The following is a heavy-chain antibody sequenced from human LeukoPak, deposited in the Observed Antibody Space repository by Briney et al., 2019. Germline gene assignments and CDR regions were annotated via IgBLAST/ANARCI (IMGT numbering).Heavy chain of an antibody. CDR2: ITSSSSYI. CDR1: GFTFSSYE. CDR3: ARDPYSGSYGDYYYYMDV. V-gene: IGHV3-21*01. D-gene: IGHD1-26*01. Sequence: GGSLRLSCAASGFTFSSYEMNWVRQAPGKGLEWVSSITSSSSYIYYADSVKGRFTISRDNAKSSLYLQMNSLRDEDTAVYYCARDPYSGSYGDYYYYMDVWGKGTTVTISS. J-gene: IGHJ6*03.